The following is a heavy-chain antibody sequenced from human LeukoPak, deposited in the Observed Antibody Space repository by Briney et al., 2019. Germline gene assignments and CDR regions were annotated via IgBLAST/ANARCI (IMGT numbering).Heavy chain of an antibody. CDR2: INTNTGNP. Sequence: GASVKVSCKASGYTFTSYAMNWVRQAPGQGLEWMGWINTNTGNPTYAQGFTGRFVFSLDTSVSTAYLQISSLRAEDTAVYYCARDRGSGSYIPPEAFDIRGQGTMVTVSS. D-gene: IGHD3-10*01. CDR3: ARDRGSGSYIPPEAFDI. J-gene: IGHJ3*02. CDR1: GYTFTSYA. V-gene: IGHV7-4-1*02.